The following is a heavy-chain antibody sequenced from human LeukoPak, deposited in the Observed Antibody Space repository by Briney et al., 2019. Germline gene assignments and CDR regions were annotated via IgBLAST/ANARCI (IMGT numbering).Heavy chain of an antibody. D-gene: IGHD3-10*01. CDR3: AKGPAGHYYGSGSYYNGFDY. V-gene: IGHV3-23*01. CDR2: ISGSGGST. CDR1: GFTFSSYA. Sequence: GGSLRLSCAASGFTFSSYAMSWVRQAPGKGLEWVSAISGSGGSTYYADSVKGRFTISRDNSKNTLYLQVNSLRAEDTAVYYCAKGPAGHYYGSGSYYNGFDYWGQGTLVTVSS. J-gene: IGHJ4*02.